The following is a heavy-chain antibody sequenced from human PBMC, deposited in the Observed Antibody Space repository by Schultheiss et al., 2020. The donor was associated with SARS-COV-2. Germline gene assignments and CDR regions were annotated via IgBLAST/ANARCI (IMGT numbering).Heavy chain of an antibody. D-gene: IGHD5-18*01. Sequence: GGSLRLSCAASGFTFSSYSMNWVRQAPGKGLEWVSSISSSSSYIYYADSVKGRFTISRDNAKNSMYLQMNSLRAEDTAVYYCAKIGRSSGYGTVNDYWGQGTLVTVSS. CDR3: AKIGRSSGYGTVNDY. CDR2: ISSSSSYI. V-gene: IGHV3-21*01. J-gene: IGHJ4*02. CDR1: GFTFSSYS.